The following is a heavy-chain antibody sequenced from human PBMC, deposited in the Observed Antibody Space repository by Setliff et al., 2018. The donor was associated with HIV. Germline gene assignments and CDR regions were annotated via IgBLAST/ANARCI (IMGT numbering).Heavy chain of an antibody. J-gene: IGHJ4*02. Sequence: SETLSLTCAVYGGYFSGNYWSWIRQTPGKGLEWIAEINHSGNTNYNPSLKSRVTISVVASKSHFSLKMTSVTAADTAVYYCARGALSLTMTKLLSFFDCWGQGTQVTVSS. CDR2: INHSGNT. CDR3: ARGALSLTMTKLLSFFDC. D-gene: IGHD3-22*01. V-gene: IGHV4-34*01. CDR1: GGYFSGNY.